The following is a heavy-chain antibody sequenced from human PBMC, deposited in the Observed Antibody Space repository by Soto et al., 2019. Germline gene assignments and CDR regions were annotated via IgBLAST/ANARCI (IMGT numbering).Heavy chain of an antibody. V-gene: IGHV3-21*01. CDR3: AREPYDYVWGSYPQRLYYFDY. Sequence: GGSLRLSCAASGFTFSSYSMNWVRQAPGKGLEWVSSISSSSSYIYYADSVKGRFTISRDNAKNSLYLQMNSLRAEDTAVYYCAREPYDYVWGSYPQRLYYFDYWGQGTLVTVSS. D-gene: IGHD3-16*02. CDR1: GFTFSSYS. J-gene: IGHJ4*02. CDR2: ISSSSSYI.